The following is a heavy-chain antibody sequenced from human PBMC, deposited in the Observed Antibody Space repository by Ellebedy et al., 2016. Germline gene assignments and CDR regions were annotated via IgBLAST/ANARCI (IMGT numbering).Heavy chain of an antibody. V-gene: IGHV3-9*01. CDR1: GFTFDDYA. J-gene: IGHJ3*01. CDR3: VRGPYSSGHCDAFDV. D-gene: IGHD6-19*01. CDR2: ISWNSAAI. Sequence: GGSLRLSXAGSGFTFDDYALHWVRQTPGKGLEWVSGISWNSAAIGYGESVKGRFTISRDNSKNTLYVQLNTLRAEDAAIYYCVRGPYSSGHCDAFDVWGRGTMVTVSS.